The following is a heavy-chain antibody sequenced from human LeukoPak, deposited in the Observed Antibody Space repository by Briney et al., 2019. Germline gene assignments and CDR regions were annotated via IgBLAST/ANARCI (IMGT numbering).Heavy chain of an antibody. CDR3: AREPSSSWGLYYYYGMDV. CDR2: ISSSSSYI. J-gene: IGHJ6*02. D-gene: IGHD6-13*01. CDR1: GFTFSSYS. V-gene: IGHV3-21*01. Sequence: GGSLRLSCAASGFTFSSYSMNWVRQAPGKGLEWVSSISSSSSYIYYADSVKGRFTISRDNAKNSLYLQMNSLRAEDTAVYYCAREPSSSWGLYYYYGMDVWGQGTTVTVSS.